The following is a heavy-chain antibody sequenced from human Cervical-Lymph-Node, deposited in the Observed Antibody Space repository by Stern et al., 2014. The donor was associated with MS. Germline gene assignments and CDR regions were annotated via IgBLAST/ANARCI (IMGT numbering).Heavy chain of an antibody. CDR2: IYHSGSP. CDR1: GGSISSGYW. CDR3: ARNGGNYAFDY. Sequence: QLQLQESGPGLVKPSGTLSLTCAVSGGSISSGYWWSWVRQPPGKGLEWIGEIYHSGSPNYNPSLKSRVTISVDTSKNHFSLKMNSVNAADTAVYYCARNGGNYAFDYWGQGTLVAVSS. D-gene: IGHD4-23*01. J-gene: IGHJ4*02. V-gene: IGHV4-4*02.